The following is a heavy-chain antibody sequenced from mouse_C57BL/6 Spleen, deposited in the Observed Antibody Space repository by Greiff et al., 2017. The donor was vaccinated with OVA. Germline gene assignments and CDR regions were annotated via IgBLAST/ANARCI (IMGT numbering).Heavy chain of an antibody. V-gene: IGHV1-53*01. CDR3: AREGDSNYVPAWFAY. Sequence: VKLQQPGTELVKPGASVKLSCKASGYTFTSYWMHWVKQRPGQGLEWIGNINPSNGGTNYNEKFKSKATLTVDKSSSTAYMQLSSLTSEDSAVYYCAREGDSNYVPAWFAYWGQGTLVTVSA. J-gene: IGHJ3*01. CDR1: GYTFTSYW. D-gene: IGHD2-5*01. CDR2: INPSNGGT.